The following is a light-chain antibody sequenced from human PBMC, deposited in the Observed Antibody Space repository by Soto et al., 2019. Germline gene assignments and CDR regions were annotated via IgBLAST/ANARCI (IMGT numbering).Light chain of an antibody. V-gene: IGKV3-11*01. CDR1: QSVSSS. CDR2: DAS. J-gene: IGKJ4*01. CDR3: QQRSNWPPT. Sequence: EIVLRQSPATLSLSPGERDTLSCRASQSVSSSLAWYQQKPGQAPRLLIYDASNRATGIPARFSGSGSGTDFTLTISCLEPEDFAVYYCQQRSNWPPTFGGGTKVDI.